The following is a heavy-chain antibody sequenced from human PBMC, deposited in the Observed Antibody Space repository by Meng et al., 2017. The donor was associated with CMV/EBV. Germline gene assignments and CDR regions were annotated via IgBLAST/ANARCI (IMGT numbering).Heavy chain of an antibody. J-gene: IGHJ6*02. CDR2: ISYDGSNK. CDR3: TTLNYDILTGPYYYGMDV. CDR1: GFTFSSYA. V-gene: IGHV3-30*04. Sequence: GESLKISCAASGFTFSSYAMHWVRQAPGKGLEWVAVISYDGSNKYYADSVKGRFTISRDDSKNTLYLQMNSLKTEDTAVYYCTTLNYDILTGPYYYGMDVWGQGTTVTVSS. D-gene: IGHD3-9*01.